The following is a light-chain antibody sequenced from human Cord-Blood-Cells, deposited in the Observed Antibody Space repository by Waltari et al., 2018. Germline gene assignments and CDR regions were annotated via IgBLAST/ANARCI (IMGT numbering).Light chain of an antibody. CDR3: CSYAGSYTWV. CDR2: DVS. J-gene: IGLJ3*02. Sequence: QSALTQPRSVSGSPGQSVIISCTGTSSYVGGYNYVSWYQQHPGKAPKLMIYDVSKRPSGVPDRLSGSKSGNTASLTISGLQAEDEADYYCCSYAGSYTWVFGGGTKLTVL. V-gene: IGLV2-11*01. CDR1: SSYVGGYNY.